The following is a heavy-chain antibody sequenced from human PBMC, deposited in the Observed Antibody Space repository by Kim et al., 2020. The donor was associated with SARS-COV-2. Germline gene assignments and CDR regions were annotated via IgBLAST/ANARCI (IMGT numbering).Heavy chain of an antibody. J-gene: IGHJ3*02. CDR1: GFTFSSYA. D-gene: IGHD5-18*01. V-gene: IGHV3-23*01. CDR2: ISGSGGST. Sequence: GGSLRLSCAASGFTFSSYAMSWVRQAPGKGLEWVSAISGSGGSTYYADSVKGRFTISRDNSKNTLYLQMNSLRAEDTAVYYCAKELLRTQLSGYGAFDIWGQGTMVTVSS. CDR3: AKELLRTQLSGYGAFDI.